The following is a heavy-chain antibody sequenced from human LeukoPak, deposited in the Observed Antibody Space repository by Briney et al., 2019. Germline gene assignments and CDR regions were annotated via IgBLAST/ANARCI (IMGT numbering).Heavy chain of an antibody. CDR3: ASTGVGYDSSGYSLLNYYGMDV. J-gene: IGHJ6*02. CDR1: GGTFSSYA. CDR2: IIPIFGTA. V-gene: IGHV1-69*13. D-gene: IGHD3-22*01. Sequence: LRASVKVSCKASGGTFSSYAISWVRQAPGQGLEWMGGIIPIFGTANYAQKFQGRVTITADESTSTAYMELSSLRSEDTAVYYCASTGVGYDSSGYSLLNYYGMDVWGQGTTVTVSS.